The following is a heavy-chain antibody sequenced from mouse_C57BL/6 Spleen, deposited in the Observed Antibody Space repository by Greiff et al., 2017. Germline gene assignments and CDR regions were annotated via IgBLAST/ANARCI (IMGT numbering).Heavy chain of an antibody. CDR3: PRHYGSSYWYFDV. J-gene: IGHJ1*03. D-gene: IGHD1-1*01. CDR1: GFTFRDAW. CDR2: IRNKANKHAT. Sequence: EVQLVESGGGLVQPGGSMKFSCAASGFTFRDAWMDWVRQSPETGLEWVAEIRNKANKHATYYAGYVKGRFTISRDESKSGVYLQMNSLRAEYTGIYYCPRHYGSSYWYFDVWGTGTTVTVSS. V-gene: IGHV6-6*01.